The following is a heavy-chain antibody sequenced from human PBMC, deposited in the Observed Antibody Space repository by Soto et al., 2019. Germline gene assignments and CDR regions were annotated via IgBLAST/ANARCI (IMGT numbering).Heavy chain of an antibody. V-gene: IGHV4-34*01. CDR3: ARGWDSQILAGYCSSTSCYAVYYFDY. J-gene: IGHJ4*02. D-gene: IGHD2-2*01. CDR1: GGSFSGYY. CDR2: INHSGST. Sequence: SETLSLTCAVYGGSFSGYYWSWIRQPPGKGLEWIGEINHSGSTNYNPSLKSRVTISVDTSKNQFSLKLSSVTAADTAVYYCARGWDSQILAGYCSSTSCYAVYYFDYWGQGTLVTVSS.